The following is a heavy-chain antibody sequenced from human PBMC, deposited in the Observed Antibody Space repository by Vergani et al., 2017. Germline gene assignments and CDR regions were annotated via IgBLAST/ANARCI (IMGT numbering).Heavy chain of an antibody. D-gene: IGHD3-10*01. V-gene: IGHV4-30-4*01. Sequence: QVQLQESGPGLVKPSQTLSLTCTVSGGSISSGDYYWGWIRQPPGKGLEWIGYIYYSGSTYYNPSLKSRFTISVDTSKNQSSLNLSSVTAADTAVYYCARVTKLLWFGELLQYFDYWGQGTLVTVSS. CDR1: GGSISSGDYY. CDR2: IYYSGST. CDR3: ARVTKLLWFGELLQYFDY. J-gene: IGHJ4*02.